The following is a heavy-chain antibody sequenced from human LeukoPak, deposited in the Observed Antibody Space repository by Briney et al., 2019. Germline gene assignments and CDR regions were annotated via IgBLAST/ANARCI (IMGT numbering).Heavy chain of an antibody. CDR1: GFTFSSHS. CDR3: AREDDILTGYGMDV. J-gene: IGHJ6*02. D-gene: IGHD3-9*01. CDR2: ISSSSSYI. V-gene: IGHV3-21*01. Sequence: GGSLRLSCAASGFTFSSHSMNWVRQAPGKGLEWVSSISSSSSYIYYADSVKGRFTISRDNAKNSLYLLMNSLRAEDTAVYYCAREDDILTGYGMDVWGQGTTVTVSS.